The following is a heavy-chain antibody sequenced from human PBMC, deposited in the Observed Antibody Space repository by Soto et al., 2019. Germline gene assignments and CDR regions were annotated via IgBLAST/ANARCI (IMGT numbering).Heavy chain of an antibody. J-gene: IGHJ6*02. CDR1: GYTFTSYG. CDR2: ISAYNGNT. CDR3: AREVSYYYGSGSHRAHYYYGMDV. D-gene: IGHD3-10*01. Sequence: EASVKVSCKASGYTFTSYGISWVRQAPGQGLEWMGWISAYNGNTNYAQKLQGRVTMTTDTSTSTAYMELRSLRSDDTAVYYCAREVSYYYGSGSHRAHYYYGMDVWGQGTTVTVSS. V-gene: IGHV1-18*01.